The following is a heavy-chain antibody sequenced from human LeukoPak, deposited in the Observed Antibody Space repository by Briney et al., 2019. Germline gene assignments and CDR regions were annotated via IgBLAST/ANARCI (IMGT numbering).Heavy chain of an antibody. V-gene: IGHV3-7*01. CDR1: GFSFTSSW. D-gene: IGHD7-27*01. CDR3: ARDLNWGDFDY. CDR2: ISPDGSVK. Sequence: GGSLRLSCAASGFSFTSSWMTWVRQAPGKGLEWVANISPDGSVKNHVASVKGRLTISRDNAKTTLYLQMNSLSAEDTAVYYCARDLNWGDFDYWGQGTLVTVSS. J-gene: IGHJ4*02.